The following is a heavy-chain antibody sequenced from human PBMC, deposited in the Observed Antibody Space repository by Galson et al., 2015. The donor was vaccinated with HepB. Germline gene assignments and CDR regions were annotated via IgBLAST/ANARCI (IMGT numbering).Heavy chain of an antibody. CDR2: IIPIFGTA. CDR1: GGTFSSYA. V-gene: IGHV1-69*06. D-gene: IGHD2-21*02. J-gene: IGHJ6*02. CDR3: AGGNIVVVTAIRYYYYGMDV. Sequence: SVKVSCKASGGTFSSYAISWARQAPGQGLEWMGGIIPIFGTANYAQKFQVRVTITADKSTSTAYMELSSLRSEDTAVYYCAGGNIVVVTAIRYYYYGMDVWGQGTTVTVSS.